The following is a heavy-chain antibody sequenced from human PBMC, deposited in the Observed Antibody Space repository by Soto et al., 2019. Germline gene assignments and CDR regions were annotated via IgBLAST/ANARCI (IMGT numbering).Heavy chain of an antibody. CDR3: ARCCSSTSCYFGWNY. CDR2: ISAYNGNT. Sequence: QVQLVQSGAEVKKPGASVKVSCKASGYTFTSYGISWVRQAPGQGLEWMGWISAYNGNTNYAQKLQGRVTRTTETSTSTAYMELRSLRSDDTALYISARCCSSTSCYFGWNYWGQGTLVTVYS. CDR1: GYTFTSYG. D-gene: IGHD2-2*01. J-gene: IGHJ4*02. V-gene: IGHV1-18*01.